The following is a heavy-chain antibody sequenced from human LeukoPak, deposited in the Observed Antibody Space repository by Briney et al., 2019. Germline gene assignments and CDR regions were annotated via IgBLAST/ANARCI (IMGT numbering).Heavy chain of an antibody. D-gene: IGHD3-22*01. CDR1: GFTFSTYS. CDR2: ISSSTSTI. J-gene: IGHJ4*02. CDR3: ARGSTYYDSSGQVPFDY. V-gene: IGHV3-48*02. Sequence: GGSLRLSCAASGFTFSTYSMNWVRQAPGKGLEWVSYISSSTSTIYYADSVKGRFTISRDNAKNSLHLQMNSLRDEDTAVYYCARGSTYYDSSGQVPFDYWGQGTLVTVSS.